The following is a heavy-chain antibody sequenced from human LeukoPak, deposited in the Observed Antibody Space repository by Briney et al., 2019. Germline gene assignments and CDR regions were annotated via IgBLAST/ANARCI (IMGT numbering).Heavy chain of an antibody. D-gene: IGHD3-22*01. Sequence: ASVNVSCKASGYTFTSYAMHWVRQAPGQRLEWMGWINAGNGNTKYSQKFQGRVTITRDTSASTAYMELSSLRSEDTAMYYCAMRKPYDSSGPFDYWGQGTLVTVSS. J-gene: IGHJ4*02. CDR3: AMRKPYDSSGPFDY. CDR2: INAGNGNT. CDR1: GYTFTSYA. V-gene: IGHV1-3*01.